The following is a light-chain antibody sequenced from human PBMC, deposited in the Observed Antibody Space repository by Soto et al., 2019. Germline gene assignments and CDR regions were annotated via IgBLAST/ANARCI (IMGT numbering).Light chain of an antibody. CDR3: QQYDNLPP. Sequence: DIQMTQSPSSVSASVGDRVTITCRASQAISTNLAWYQQRPGKAPKLLIYAASTLQSGVPPRFSGSGSGTDFTLTISSLQPEDFATYYCQQYDNLPPFGGGTKVEIK. V-gene: IGKV1-12*01. J-gene: IGKJ4*01. CDR2: AAS. CDR1: QAISTN.